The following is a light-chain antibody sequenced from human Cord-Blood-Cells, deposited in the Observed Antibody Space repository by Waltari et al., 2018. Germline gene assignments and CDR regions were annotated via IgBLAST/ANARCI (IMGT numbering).Light chain of an antibody. Sequence: DIQMTQSPSSLSASVGDRVTITCRASQSISIYLNWYQQKPGKAPKPMIYAASSLQSGVPSRFSGSGSGTDFTRTISSLQPEDFATYYCQQSYSTPYTFGQGTKLEIK. CDR2: AAS. CDR1: QSISIY. J-gene: IGKJ2*01. CDR3: QQSYSTPYT. V-gene: IGKV1-39*01.